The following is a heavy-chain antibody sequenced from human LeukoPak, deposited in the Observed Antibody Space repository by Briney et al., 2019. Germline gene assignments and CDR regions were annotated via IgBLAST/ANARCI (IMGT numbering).Heavy chain of an antibody. J-gene: IGHJ5*02. CDR2: IYYSGST. V-gene: IGHV4-59*11. CDR3: AREVAAAGIGNWFDP. D-gene: IGHD6-13*01. Sequence: PSEILSLTCTVSGGSISSHYWSWIRQPPGKGLEWIGYIYYSGSTNYNPSLKSRVTISVDTSKNQFSLKLSSVTAADTAVYYCAREVAAAGIGNWFDPWGQGTLVTVSS. CDR1: GGSISSHY.